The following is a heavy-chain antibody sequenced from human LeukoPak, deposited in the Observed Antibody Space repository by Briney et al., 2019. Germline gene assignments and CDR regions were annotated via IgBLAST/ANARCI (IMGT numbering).Heavy chain of an antibody. Sequence: GGSLRLSCAASGFTFSSYAMSWVRQAPGKGLEWVSAISGSGGSTYYADSVKGRFTISRDNSKNTLYLQMNSLRAEDTAVYYCAKFHDHGDTGHLVDVWGQGTTVTVSS. CDR3: AKFHDHGDTGHLVDV. D-gene: IGHD4-17*01. CDR2: ISGSGGST. CDR1: GFTFSSYA. J-gene: IGHJ6*02. V-gene: IGHV3-23*01.